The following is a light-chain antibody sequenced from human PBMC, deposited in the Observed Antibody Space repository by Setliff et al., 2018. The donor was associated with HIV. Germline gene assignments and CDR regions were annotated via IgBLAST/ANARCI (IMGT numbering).Light chain of an antibody. Sequence: SYELTQPPSVSVAPGKTASITCGGNNIGSKSVYWYQQKPGQAPVLVISYNSDRPSGTPERFSGSNSGNTATLTISRVEAGDEADYYCPVWDSSSDLHVVFGGGTKVTVL. J-gene: IGLJ2*01. CDR1: NIGSKS. CDR3: PVWDSSSDLHVV. V-gene: IGLV3-21*04. CDR2: YNS.